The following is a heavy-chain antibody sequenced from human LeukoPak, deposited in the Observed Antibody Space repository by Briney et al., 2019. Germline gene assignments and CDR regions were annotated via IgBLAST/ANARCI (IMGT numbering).Heavy chain of an antibody. Sequence: PGGSLRLSCAASGFTVSSNYMSWVRQAPGKGLEWVSVIYSGGSTYYADSVKGRFTISRDNAKNSLYLQMNSLRAEDTAVYYCARVKGPNYYGMDVWGQGTTVTVSS. V-gene: IGHV3-53*01. J-gene: IGHJ6*02. CDR1: GFTVSSNY. CDR3: ARVKGPNYYGMDV. CDR2: IYSGGST.